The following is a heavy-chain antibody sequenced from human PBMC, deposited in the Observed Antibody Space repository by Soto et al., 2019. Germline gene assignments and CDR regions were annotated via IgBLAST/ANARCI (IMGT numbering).Heavy chain of an antibody. D-gene: IGHD2-2*01. CDR3: ARSGGYCSSTSCYDPWFDP. CDR1: GYSFTSYW. Sequence: PGESLKISCKGSGYSFTSYWISWVRQMPGKGLEWMGRIDPSDSYTNYSPSFQGHVTISADKSISTAYLQWSSLKASDTAMYYCARSGGYCSSTSCYDPWFDPWGQGTLVTVSS. J-gene: IGHJ5*02. V-gene: IGHV5-10-1*01. CDR2: IDPSDSYT.